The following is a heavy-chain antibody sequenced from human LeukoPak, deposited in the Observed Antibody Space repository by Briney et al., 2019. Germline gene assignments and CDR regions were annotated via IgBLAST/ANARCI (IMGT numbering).Heavy chain of an antibody. V-gene: IGHV4-34*01. J-gene: IGHJ4*02. D-gene: IGHD3-3*01. Sequence: SETLSLTCAVYGGSFSGYYWSWIRQPPGKGLEWIGEINHSGSTNYNPALRSRVTISVDTSKNQVSLNLTSVTAADTAVYYCARSWSSNYYSDYWGQGTLVTVSS. CDR3: ARSWSSNYYSDY. CDR1: GGSFSGYY. CDR2: INHSGST.